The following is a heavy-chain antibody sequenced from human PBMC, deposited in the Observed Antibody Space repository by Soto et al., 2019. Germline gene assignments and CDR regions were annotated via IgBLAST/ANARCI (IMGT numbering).Heavy chain of an antibody. J-gene: IGHJ6*03. Sequence: QVQLVESGGGVVQPGRSLRLSCAASGFTFSSYGMHWVRQAPGKGLEWVAVIWYDGSNKYYADSVKGRFTISRDNSKNTLYLQMNSLRAEDTAVYYCAREVRGTIRFLEWLPNYYYYYMDVWGKGTTVTVSS. CDR3: AREVRGTIRFLEWLPNYYYYYMDV. V-gene: IGHV3-33*01. D-gene: IGHD3-3*01. CDR1: GFTFSSYG. CDR2: IWYDGSNK.